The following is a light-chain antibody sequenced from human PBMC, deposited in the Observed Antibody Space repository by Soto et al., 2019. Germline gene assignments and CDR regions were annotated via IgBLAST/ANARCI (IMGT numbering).Light chain of an antibody. J-gene: IGLJ2*01. V-gene: IGLV2-23*01. CDR1: RNYNL. Sequence: QSVLAQPASVSGSPGQSITISCTGTRNYNLVSWYQQHPGRAPKLMIYEDTKRPSGLSDRFSGSKSGNKASLTISGPRAEDEASYHCCSYGNAATTVVFGGGTKVTVL. CDR2: EDT. CDR3: CSYGNAATTVV.